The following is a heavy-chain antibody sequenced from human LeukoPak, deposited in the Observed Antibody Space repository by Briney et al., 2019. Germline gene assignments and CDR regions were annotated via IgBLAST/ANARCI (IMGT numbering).Heavy chain of an antibody. J-gene: IGHJ4*02. D-gene: IGHD5-12*01. Sequence: PSETLSLTCTVSGGSIGSSSYYWGWIRQPPGKGLEWIGSIYYSGSTYYNPSLKSRVTISVDTSKNQFSLKLSSVTAADTAVYYCARAGIVATITNFDYWGQGTLVTVSS. CDR2: IYYSGST. CDR3: ARAGIVATITNFDY. V-gene: IGHV4-39*07. CDR1: GGSIGSSSYY.